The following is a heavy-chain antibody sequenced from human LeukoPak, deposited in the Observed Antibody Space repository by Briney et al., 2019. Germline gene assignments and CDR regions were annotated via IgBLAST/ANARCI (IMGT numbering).Heavy chain of an antibody. D-gene: IGHD2/OR15-2a*01. CDR2: INPSGGST. CDR3: AKSGNSMTTGTADP. V-gene: IGHV1-46*03. J-gene: IGHJ5*02. CDR1: GYTFTSYF. Sequence: ASVKVSXKASGYTFTSYFMHWVRQAPGQGREGMGIINPSGGSTTYAQKFQGRVTMTRDTSTSTVYMELSSLRSEDTAVYYCAKSGNSMTTGTADPWGQGTLVTVSS.